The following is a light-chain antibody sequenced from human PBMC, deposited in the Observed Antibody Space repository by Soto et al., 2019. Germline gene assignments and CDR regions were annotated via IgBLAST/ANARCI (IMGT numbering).Light chain of an antibody. Sequence: DIQMTQSPSTLSASVGDRVTITCRASQSISSWLAWYQQKPGKAPKLLIYKASSLEGGVPSRFSGSGSGTVFTLTISCLQPDDFATYYCQQYHSYSLTFGGGTKVDIQ. V-gene: IGKV1-5*03. CDR2: KAS. J-gene: IGKJ4*01. CDR1: QSISSW. CDR3: QQYHSYSLT.